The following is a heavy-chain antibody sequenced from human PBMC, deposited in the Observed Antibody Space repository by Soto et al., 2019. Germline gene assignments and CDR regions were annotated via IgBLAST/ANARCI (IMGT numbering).Heavy chain of an antibody. V-gene: IGHV1-69*12. Sequence: QVQLVQSGSEVKKPGSSVKVSCKASGGTFSSYAISWVRQVPGQGLEWMGGIMPIFGTPDYAQKFQGRVTITADEXTSIAYMELSSLRSEDTGVYYCARDKDRPQLGGNYYYIMDVWGQGTTVTVSS. CDR2: IMPIFGTP. J-gene: IGHJ6*02. CDR3: ARDKDRPQLGGNYYYIMDV. CDR1: GGTFSSYA. D-gene: IGHD3-10*01.